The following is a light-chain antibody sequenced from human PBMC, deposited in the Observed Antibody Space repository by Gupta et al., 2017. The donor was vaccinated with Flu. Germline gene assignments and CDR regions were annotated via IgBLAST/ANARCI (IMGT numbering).Light chain of an antibody. CDR1: QTIDSW. V-gene: IGKV1-5*03. Sequence: PSTLSASVGDRATITCRTSQTIDSWLAWYQKKPGRAPKSLIYKASSLETGVPSRFSGSGSGTEFSLTISSLQPDDFATYYCQQYRSSPWTFGQGTKVEIK. J-gene: IGKJ1*01. CDR2: KAS. CDR3: QQYRSSPWT.